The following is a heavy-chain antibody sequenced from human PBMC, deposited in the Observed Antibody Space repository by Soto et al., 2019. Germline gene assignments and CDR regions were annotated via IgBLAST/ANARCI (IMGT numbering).Heavy chain of an antibody. CDR2: LYWDDDK. Sequence: QITLKESGPTVVKPTQTLTLTCTFSGFSLSTSGVGVGWIRQPPGKALEWLALLYWDDDKRYSPSLKTRLTINKDTPRNQVVLTTTHMDPVDTATYYCAFRQEYRGSWVSGWFDPWGQGTLVTVSS. V-gene: IGHV2-5*02. CDR1: GFSLSTSGVG. J-gene: IGHJ5*02. CDR3: AFRQEYRGSWVSGWFDP. D-gene: IGHD6-13*01.